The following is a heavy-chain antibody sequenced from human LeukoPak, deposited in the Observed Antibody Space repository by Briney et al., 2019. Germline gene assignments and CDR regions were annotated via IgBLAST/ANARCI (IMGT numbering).Heavy chain of an antibody. J-gene: IGHJ4*02. CDR3: ARVPSDSSGRPSSDY. CDR2: ISWNSGSI. CDR1: GFTFDDYA. Sequence: GGSLRLSCAASGFTFDDYAMHWVRQAPGKGLEWVSGISWNSGSIGYADSVKGRFTISRDNSKNTLYLQMNSLRAEDTAVYYCARVPSDSSGRPSSDYWGQGTLVTVSS. V-gene: IGHV3-9*01. D-gene: IGHD6-19*01.